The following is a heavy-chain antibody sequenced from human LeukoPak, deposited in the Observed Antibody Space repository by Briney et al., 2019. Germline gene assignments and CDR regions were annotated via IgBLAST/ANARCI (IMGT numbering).Heavy chain of an antibody. CDR3: ARGWSILRGGSNWFDP. Sequence: GASVKVSCKASGYTFTTYAISWVRQAPGQGLEWVGWISTDRGETLYASNLQGRVTMTRDTSISTAYMELSRLRSDDTAVYYCARGWSILRGGSNWFDPWGQGTLVTISS. V-gene: IGHV1-18*01. D-gene: IGHD1-26*01. CDR2: ISTDRGET. J-gene: IGHJ5*02. CDR1: GYTFTTYA.